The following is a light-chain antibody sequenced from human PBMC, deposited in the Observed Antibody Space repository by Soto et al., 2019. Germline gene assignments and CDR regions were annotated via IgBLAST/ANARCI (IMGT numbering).Light chain of an antibody. CDR3: SSYTSSSTLV. CDR1: SSDVGGYNS. J-gene: IGLJ3*02. Sequence: QSALTQPASVSGSPGQSITISCTGTSSDVGGYNSVTWYQQHPGKAPKLMIYEVSNRPSGVSNRFSGSKSGNTASLTISGLQAEDEADYYCSSYTSSSTLVFGGGTKRTGL. CDR2: EVS. V-gene: IGLV2-14*01.